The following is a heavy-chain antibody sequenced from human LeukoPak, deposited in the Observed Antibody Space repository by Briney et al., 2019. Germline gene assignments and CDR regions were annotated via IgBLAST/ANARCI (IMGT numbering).Heavy chain of an antibody. D-gene: IGHD2-2*01. Sequence: SETLSLTCAVYGGSFSGYYWSWLRQPPGKGLEWIGEINHSGSTNYNPSLKSRITVSVDTSKNQFSLKLISVTAADTAVYYCARKASIRGGFHWGQGTLVTVSS. CDR2: INHSGST. CDR3: ARKASIRGGFH. CDR1: GGSFSGYY. J-gene: IGHJ4*02. V-gene: IGHV4-34*01.